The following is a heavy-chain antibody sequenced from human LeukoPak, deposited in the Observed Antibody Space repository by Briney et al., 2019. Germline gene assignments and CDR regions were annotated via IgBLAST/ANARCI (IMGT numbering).Heavy chain of an antibody. CDR2: IWYDGSNK. CDR1: GFTFSSYG. Sequence: GGSLRLSCAASGFTFSSYGMHWVRQAPGKGLEWVAVIWYDGSNKNYADSVKGRFTISRDNSKNTLYLQMNSLRAEDTAVYYCAKDSWFQLPSSYYYYYMDVWGKGTTVTVSS. CDR3: AKDSWFQLPSSYYYYYMDV. J-gene: IGHJ6*03. D-gene: IGHD2-2*01. V-gene: IGHV3-33*03.